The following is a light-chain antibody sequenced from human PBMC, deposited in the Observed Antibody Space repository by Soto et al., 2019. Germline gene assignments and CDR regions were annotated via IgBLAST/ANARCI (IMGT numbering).Light chain of an antibody. CDR3: LQDYSWPWT. Sequence: DIQMTQSPSTLSASVGDRVTITCRASQSISVWLAWYQQKPGKAPKFLIYGAFSLETGIPSRFSGSGYGTEFTLTINSLLPEDFATYFCLQDYSWPWTFGQGTKGDNK. CDR1: QSISVW. V-gene: IGKV1-5*01. CDR2: GAF. J-gene: IGKJ1*01.